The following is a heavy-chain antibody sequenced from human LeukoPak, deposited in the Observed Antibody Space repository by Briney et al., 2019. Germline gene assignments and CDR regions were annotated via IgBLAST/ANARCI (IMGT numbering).Heavy chain of an antibody. Sequence: PGGSLRLSCAASGFTFSNYGMTWVRQAPGKGLEWVSGISGSGSITYHADSVKGRFTISRDNSKNTLYLQMNSLRAEDAALYFCAKDVGLAANHPYYFDYWGQGTLVTVSS. CDR2: ISGSGSIT. CDR3: AKDVGLAANHPYYFDY. D-gene: IGHD5-24*01. V-gene: IGHV3-23*01. J-gene: IGHJ4*02. CDR1: GFTFSNYG.